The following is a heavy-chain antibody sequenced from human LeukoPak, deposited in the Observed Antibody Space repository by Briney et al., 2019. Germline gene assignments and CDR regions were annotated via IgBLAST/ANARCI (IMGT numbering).Heavy chain of an antibody. J-gene: IGHJ4*02. D-gene: IGHD1-14*01. CDR2: INQGGSDK. CDR3: TRDRSRAEDD. CDR1: GFTFSGHW. V-gene: IGHV3-7*01. Sequence: GGSLRLSCAASGFTFSGHWMSWVRQAPGKGLEWVANINQGGSDKYYVDSVKGRFTIARDNANNLLYLQMNSLRGEDTAVYYCTRDRSRAEDDWGQGTLVTVSS.